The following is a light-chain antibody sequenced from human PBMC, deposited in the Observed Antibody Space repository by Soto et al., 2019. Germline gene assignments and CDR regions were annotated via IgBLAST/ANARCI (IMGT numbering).Light chain of an antibody. CDR3: QSYDSSLSALYV. V-gene: IGLV1-40*01. CDR2: GNN. J-gene: IGLJ1*01. CDR1: SSNIGAGYE. Sequence: QPVLTQPPSVSGAPGQRVTISCTGSSSNIGAGYEVHWYQQLPGTAPKLLIYGNNNRPSGVPDRFSGSKSATSASLAITGLQAEDEADYYYQSYDSSLSALYVFGTGTKLTVL.